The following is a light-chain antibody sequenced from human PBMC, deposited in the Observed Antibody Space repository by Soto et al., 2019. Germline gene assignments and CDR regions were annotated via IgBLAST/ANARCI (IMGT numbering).Light chain of an antibody. CDR1: QSVRSSY. Sequence: EIVLTQSPATLSLSPGDRATLSCGASQSVRSSYVAWYQQKAGLAPRLLIYDGSSRASSIPDRFSGSGSGTDFTLTIGRLEPEDFEVYYCQQYDNSAPLSFGGGTKVEMK. CDR3: QQYDNSAPLS. V-gene: IGKV3D-20*01. J-gene: IGKJ4*01. CDR2: DGS.